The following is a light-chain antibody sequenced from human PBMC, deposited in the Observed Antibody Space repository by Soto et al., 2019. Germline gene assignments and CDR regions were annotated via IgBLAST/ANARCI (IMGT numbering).Light chain of an antibody. CDR3: QQYNSWPFT. CDR1: QSVNSN. V-gene: IGKV3-15*01. Sequence: EIMMTQSPVTLSASPGERATLSCRASQSVNSNLAWYQQKPGQAPRLLIYGASTRATGIPASFIGNGSGTAFTLTASSLQPEDFAVYYCQQYNSWPFTFGPGTKVDIK. CDR2: GAS. J-gene: IGKJ3*01.